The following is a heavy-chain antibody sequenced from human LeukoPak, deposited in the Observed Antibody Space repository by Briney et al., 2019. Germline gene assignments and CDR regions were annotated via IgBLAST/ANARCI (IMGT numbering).Heavy chain of an antibody. CDR2: IYYSGST. CDR3: ARETRYGMDV. J-gene: IGHJ6*02. Sequence: SETLSLTCTVSGGSISSYYWSWIRQPPGKGLEWIGYIYYSGSTNYNPSLKSRVTISVDTSKNQFSPKLSPVTAADTAVYYCARETRYGMDVWGQGTTVTVSS. V-gene: IGHV4-59*01. CDR1: GGSISSYY.